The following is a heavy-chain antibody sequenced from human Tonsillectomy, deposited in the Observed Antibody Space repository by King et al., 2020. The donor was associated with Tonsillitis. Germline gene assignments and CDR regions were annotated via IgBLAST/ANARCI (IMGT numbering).Heavy chain of an antibody. CDR3: ARDTSESYHNFDY. CDR2: ICSNSDYI. V-gene: IGHV3-21*01. CDR1: GFTFSTYR. J-gene: IGHJ4*02. D-gene: IGHD1-26*01. Sequence: VQLVESGGGLVKPGGSLRLSCAASGFTFSTYRMNWVRQAPGKGLEWVSTICSNSDYIYYADSVKGRFTISRDNAKSSLYLQLGSLRAEDTAVYYCARDTSESYHNFDYWGQGTLVTVSS.